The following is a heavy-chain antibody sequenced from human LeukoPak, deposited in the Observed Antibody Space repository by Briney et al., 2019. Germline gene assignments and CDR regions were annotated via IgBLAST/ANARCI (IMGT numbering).Heavy chain of an antibody. CDR2: ISRSSSTI. Sequence: GGSLRLSCAGSGFTFSSYYMIWVRQAPGKGLEWVSYISRSSSTIYYADSVKGRFTISRENDTNSLYRQMNRLRDEDTAVYYCARDQFYAFDIWGQGTMVTVSS. CDR1: GFTFSSYY. V-gene: IGHV3-48*02. J-gene: IGHJ3*02. CDR3: ARDQFYAFDI.